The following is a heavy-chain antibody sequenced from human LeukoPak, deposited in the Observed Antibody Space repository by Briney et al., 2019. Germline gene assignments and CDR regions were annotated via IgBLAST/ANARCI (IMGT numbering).Heavy chain of an antibody. D-gene: IGHD3-22*01. CDR1: GGSIRSYY. Sequence: SETLSLTCTVSGGSIRSYYWSWIRQPPGMGLEWIGYIYDSGSTNYNPSLKSRVTLSVDTSKNQFSLKLSSVTAADSAVYYCARHYYDRSDSYSFDYWGQGTLVTVSS. CDR3: ARHYYDRSDSYSFDY. V-gene: IGHV4-59*08. CDR2: IYDSGST. J-gene: IGHJ4*02.